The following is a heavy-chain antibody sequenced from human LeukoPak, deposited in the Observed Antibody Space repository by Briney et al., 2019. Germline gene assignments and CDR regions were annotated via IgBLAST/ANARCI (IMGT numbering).Heavy chain of an antibody. V-gene: IGHV1-8*01. CDR1: GYTFTSYD. CDR3: ARGTKVLRYFDWLVGGFDP. Sequence: ASVKVSCKASGYTFTSYDINWVRQATGQGLEWMGWTNPNSGNTGYAQKFQGRVTMTRNTSISTAYMELSSLRSEDTAVYYCARGTKVLRYFDWLVGGFDPWGQGTLVTVSS. D-gene: IGHD3-9*01. CDR2: TNPNSGNT. J-gene: IGHJ5*02.